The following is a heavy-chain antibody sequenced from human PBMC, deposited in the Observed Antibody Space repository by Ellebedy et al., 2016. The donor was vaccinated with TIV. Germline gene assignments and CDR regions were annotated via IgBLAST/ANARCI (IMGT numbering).Heavy chain of an antibody. V-gene: IGHV4-39*01. J-gene: IGHJ5*02. D-gene: IGHD6-13*01. CDR2: VYRFGST. Sequence: SETLSLTXSVSGASISSFTYYWGWIRQPPGKGLEWIGNVYRFGSTYYNPSLKSRITTSVDTSNYEFSLNLSSLTAADTAVYYCAALTAAGTVHFFNPWGRGTLVTVSS. CDR1: GASISSFTYY. CDR3: AALTAAGTVHFFNP.